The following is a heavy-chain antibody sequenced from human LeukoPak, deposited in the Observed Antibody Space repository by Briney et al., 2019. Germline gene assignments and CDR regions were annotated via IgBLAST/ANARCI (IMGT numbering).Heavy chain of an antibody. CDR1: GFTFSSYA. CDR3: ARSGGASAFDY. V-gene: IGHV3-30*04. Sequence: GGSLGLSCAASGFTFSSYAMHWVRQAPGKGLEWVAVISYDGSNKYYADSVKGRFTISRDNSKNTLYLQMNSLRAEDTAVYYCARSGGASAFDYWGQGTLVTVSS. D-gene: IGHD1-26*01. CDR2: ISYDGSNK. J-gene: IGHJ4*02.